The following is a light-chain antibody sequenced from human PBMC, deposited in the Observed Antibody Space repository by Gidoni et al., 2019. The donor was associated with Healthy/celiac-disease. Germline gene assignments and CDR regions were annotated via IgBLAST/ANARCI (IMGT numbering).Light chain of an antibody. Sequence: IQITQSLSSLSASVGDRVTIPCRASQTISSYLYWYQQKPGKATKLLIYAASILQSGVPSMFSDSGSGTDFTHTISRLQPEDFATYYCQQSYSTPRFTFGHGTKVDIK. J-gene: IGKJ3*01. V-gene: IGKV1-39*01. CDR3: QQSYSTPRFT. CDR2: AAS. CDR1: QTISSY.